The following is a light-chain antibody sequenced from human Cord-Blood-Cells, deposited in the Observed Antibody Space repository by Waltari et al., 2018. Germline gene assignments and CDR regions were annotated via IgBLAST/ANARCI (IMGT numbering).Light chain of an antibody. CDR3: QQYNNWPPPT. Sequence: EIVMTRSPATLSVSPGERATLSCRASQSVSSNLAWYQQKPGQAPRLLIYGASTRATGIPARFSGSGSGTEFTLTISSLQSEDFAVYYCQQYNNWPPPTFGGGTKVEIK. CDR1: QSVSSN. J-gene: IGKJ4*01. V-gene: IGKV3-15*01. CDR2: GAS.